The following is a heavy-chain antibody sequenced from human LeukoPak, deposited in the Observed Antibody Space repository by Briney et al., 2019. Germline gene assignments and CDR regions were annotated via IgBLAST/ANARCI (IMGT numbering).Heavy chain of an antibody. Sequence: GRSLRLTCAASGFTFSDYGIHWVRQAPGQGLEWVALIWYDGSKKYYADSVKGRFTISRDNTKNTLYLQLNSLRADDTAVYYCARAHSSSSTFDLWGQGTLVTVSS. V-gene: IGHV3-33*01. CDR3: ARAHSSSSTFDL. CDR2: IWYDGSKK. D-gene: IGHD6-6*01. J-gene: IGHJ4*02. CDR1: GFTFSDYG.